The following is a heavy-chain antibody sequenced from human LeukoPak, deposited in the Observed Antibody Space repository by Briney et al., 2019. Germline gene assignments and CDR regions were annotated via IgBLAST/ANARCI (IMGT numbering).Heavy chain of an antibody. CDR1: GFTFSSYG. J-gene: IGHJ5*02. D-gene: IGHD3-22*01. V-gene: IGHV3-30*02. Sequence: GGSLRLSCAASGFTFSSYGMHWVRQAPGKGLEWVTFILYDGSNEYYADSVKGRFTISRDNSKNTLYLQMNSLRAEDTAVYYCARGRTYYYDSSGYSGWFDPWGQGTLVTVSS. CDR2: ILYDGSNE. CDR3: ARGRTYYYDSSGYSGWFDP.